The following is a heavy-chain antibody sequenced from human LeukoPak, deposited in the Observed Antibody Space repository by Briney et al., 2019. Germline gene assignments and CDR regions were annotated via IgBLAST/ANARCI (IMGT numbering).Heavy chain of an antibody. Sequence: SETLSLTCTVSGGSISSNSYWGWIRQPPGKGLEWIGSIYYSGSTYYNPSLKSQFIISVDTSKNQFSPKLRSVTAADTAVYYCARVASCSSTSCYRRDNNWFDPWGQGILVTVSS. J-gene: IGHJ5*02. V-gene: IGHV4-39*07. D-gene: IGHD2-2*02. CDR2: IYYSGST. CDR3: ARVASCSSTSCYRRDNNWFDP. CDR1: GGSISSNSY.